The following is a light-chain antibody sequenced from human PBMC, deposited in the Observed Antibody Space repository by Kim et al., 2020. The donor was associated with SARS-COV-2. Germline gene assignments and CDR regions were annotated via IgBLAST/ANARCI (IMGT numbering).Light chain of an antibody. J-gene: IGKJ2*01. CDR3: QQYNSYPYT. V-gene: IGKV1-5*03. CDR2: KAS. CDR1: QSISSW. Sequence: DIQMTQSPSTLSASVGDRVTISCRASQSISSWLAWYQQKPGKAPKLLIYKASSLESGVPSRFSGSGSGTEFTLTISSLQPDDFATYYCQQYNSYPYTFGQGTKLEI.